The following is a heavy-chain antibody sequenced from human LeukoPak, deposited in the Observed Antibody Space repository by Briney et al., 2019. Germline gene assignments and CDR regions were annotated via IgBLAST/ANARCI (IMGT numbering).Heavy chain of an antibody. V-gene: IGHV4-4*02. CDR1: GGSISSRNW. Sequence: SETPSLTCAVSGGSISSRNWWSWIRQPPGKGLEWIGEIYHSGSTNYNPSLKSRVTISVDKSKTQFSLKLSSVTAADTAVYYCARVSMVRGVIVWFDPWGQGTLVTVSS. D-gene: IGHD3-10*01. CDR2: IYHSGST. CDR3: ARVSMVRGVIVWFDP. J-gene: IGHJ5*02.